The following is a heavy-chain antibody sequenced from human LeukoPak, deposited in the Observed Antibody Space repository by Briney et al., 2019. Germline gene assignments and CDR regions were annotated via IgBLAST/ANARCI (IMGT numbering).Heavy chain of an antibody. D-gene: IGHD3-9*01. Sequence: ASVKVSCKASGYTFTGYYMHWVRQAPGQGLEWMGWINPNSGGTNYAQKFQGRVTMTRGTSISTAYMELSRLRSDDTAVYYCAREPYDILTGYYDYWGQGTLVTVSS. CDR3: AREPYDILTGYYDY. CDR1: GYTFTGYY. CDR2: INPNSGGT. V-gene: IGHV1-2*02. J-gene: IGHJ4*02.